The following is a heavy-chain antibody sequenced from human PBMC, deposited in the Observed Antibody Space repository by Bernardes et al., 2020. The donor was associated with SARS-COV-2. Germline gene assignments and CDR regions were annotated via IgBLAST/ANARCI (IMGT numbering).Heavy chain of an antibody. D-gene: IGHD1-26*01. CDR1: GFTFSSYW. J-gene: IGHJ3*02. CDR3: ARGAYSLNKSGPRSVFDI. CDR2: INGDGTST. V-gene: IGHV3-74*01. Sequence: SLRLSCAVSGFTFSSYWMHWIRQAPGKGRVWVSRINGDGTSTSYADSVKGRFTISRDNAKNTLNLQMNSLSAEDTAVYYCARGAYSLNKSGPRSVFDIWGQATMVTVSS.